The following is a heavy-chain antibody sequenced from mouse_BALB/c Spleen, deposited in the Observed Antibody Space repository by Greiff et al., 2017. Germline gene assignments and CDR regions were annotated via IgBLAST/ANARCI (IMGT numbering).Heavy chain of an antibody. D-gene: IGHD3-3*01. Sequence: EVQGVESGGGLVQPGGSLRLSCATSGFTFTDYYMSWVRQPPGKALEWLGFIRNKANGYTTEYSASVKGRFTISRDNSQSILYLQMNTLRAEDSATYYCAREGDFYFDYWGQGTTLTVSS. V-gene: IGHV7-3*02. CDR3: AREGDFYFDY. CDR2: IRNKANGYTT. J-gene: IGHJ2*01. CDR1: GFTFTDYY.